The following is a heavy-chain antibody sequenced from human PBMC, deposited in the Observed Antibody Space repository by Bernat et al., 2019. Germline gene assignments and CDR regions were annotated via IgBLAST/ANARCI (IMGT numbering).Heavy chain of an antibody. D-gene: IGHD1-26*01. V-gene: IGHV3-30*18. CDR3: AKEGGSYTNWFDP. CDR2: ISYDGSNK. CDR1: GFTFSSYG. J-gene: IGHJ5*02. Sequence: QVQLVESGGGVVQPGRSLRLSCAASGFTFSSYGMHWVRQAPGKGLEWVAVISYDGSNKYYADSVKGRFTISRDNSKNTLYLQMNSLRAEDTDVYYCAKEGGSYTNWFDPWGQGTLVTVSS.